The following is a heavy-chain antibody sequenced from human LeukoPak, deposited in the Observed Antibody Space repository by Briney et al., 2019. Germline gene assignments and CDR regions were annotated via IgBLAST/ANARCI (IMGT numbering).Heavy chain of an antibody. CDR2: IGYDGTGM. J-gene: IGHJ4*02. D-gene: IGHD1-26*01. Sequence: GGSLRLSCAASGFPFSDHYMIWIRQAPGKGLEWVSYIGYDGTGMSYADSVKGRFTISRDNSKNTLYLQMNSLRAEDTAVYYCARGGSYYFDYWGQGTLVTVSS. V-gene: IGHV3-11*04. CDR1: GFPFSDHY. CDR3: ARGGSYYFDY.